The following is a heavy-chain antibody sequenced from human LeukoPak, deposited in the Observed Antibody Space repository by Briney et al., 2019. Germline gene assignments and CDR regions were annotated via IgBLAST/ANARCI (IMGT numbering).Heavy chain of an antibody. Sequence: SETLSLTCTVSGGSISSTTHYWGWIRQPPGKGLERIGSIYYSGNTDYNPSLKSRVTIYVDTSKNQFSLKLNSVTAADTAVYYCARHPKGYFSRFDPWGQGTLVTVSS. CDR2: IYYSGNT. CDR1: GGSISSTTHY. CDR3: ARHPKGYFSRFDP. D-gene: IGHD2-15*01. V-gene: IGHV4-39*01. J-gene: IGHJ5*02.